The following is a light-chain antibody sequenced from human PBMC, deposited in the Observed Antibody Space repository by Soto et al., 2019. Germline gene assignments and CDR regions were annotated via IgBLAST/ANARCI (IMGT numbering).Light chain of an antibody. J-gene: IGKJ4*01. CDR1: QSISSSY. Sequence: EIVLTQSPGTLSLSPGERATLSCRASQSISSSYLAWYQQKPGQAPRLLIYETSSRATGIPDRFSGSGSGTDFILTVSRLEPEDFAVYYCQQYGTSPPLTFGGGTRVAIK. V-gene: IGKV3-20*01. CDR2: ETS. CDR3: QQYGTSPPLT.